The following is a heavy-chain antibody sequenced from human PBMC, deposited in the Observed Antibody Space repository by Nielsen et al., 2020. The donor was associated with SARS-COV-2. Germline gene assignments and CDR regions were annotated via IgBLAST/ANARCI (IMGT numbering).Heavy chain of an antibody. CDR1: GGSISSGGYS. D-gene: IGHD3-16*01. CDR3: ARGGRITFGGADDAFDI. CDR2: IYHSGRT. J-gene: IGHJ3*02. V-gene: IGHV4-30-2*01. Sequence: SDTLSLTFAVSGGSISSGGYSWSSIRQPPGKGLEWIGYIYHSGRTYYNPSLKSRVTISVDRSKNQFSLKLSSVTAADTAVYYCARGGRITFGGADDAFDIWGQGTMVTVSS.